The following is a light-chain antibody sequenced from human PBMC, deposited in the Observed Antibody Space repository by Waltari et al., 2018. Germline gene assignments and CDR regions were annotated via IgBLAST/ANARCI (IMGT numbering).Light chain of an antibody. CDR2: DDS. J-gene: IGLJ2*01. Sequence: SFVLTQPPSVSVAPGQTARIPCGGTNIGMKSVHWYQRRPGQAPVVVVYDDSDRPSGIPERFSGTNSGNTATLTISAVEAGDEADYYCQVWDSFTDPYVVFGGGTKLTVL. V-gene: IGLV3-21*02. CDR1: NIGMKS. CDR3: QVWDSFTDPYVV.